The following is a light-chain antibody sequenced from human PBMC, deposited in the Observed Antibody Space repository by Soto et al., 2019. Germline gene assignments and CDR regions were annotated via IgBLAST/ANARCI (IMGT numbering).Light chain of an antibody. Sequence: QCALTQPAYVSGSPGQSITISHTGTSSDIGAYNYVSWYQQLPGKAPKVMIYDVSSRPSGVSDRFSGSKSGNTASLTTSGLQAEDEADYYCNSYTRSRAYVFGTGTKVSVL. V-gene: IGLV2-14*03. J-gene: IGLJ1*01. CDR1: SSDIGAYNY. CDR2: DVS. CDR3: NSYTRSRAYV.